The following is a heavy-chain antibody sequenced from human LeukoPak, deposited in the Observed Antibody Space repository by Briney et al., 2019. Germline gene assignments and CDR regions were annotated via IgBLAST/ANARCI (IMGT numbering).Heavy chain of an antibody. V-gene: IGHV1-46*01. D-gene: IGHD2-2*01. CDR2: INPSGGST. CDR3: AVGYCSSTSCYRGAY. J-gene: IGHJ4*02. CDR1: GYTFTSYY. Sequence: ASVKVSCEASGYTFTSYYMHWVRQAPGQGLEWMGIINPSGGSTSYAQKFQGRVTMTRDTSTSTAYMELRSLRSDDTAVYYCAVGYCSSTSCYRGAYWGQGTLVTVSS.